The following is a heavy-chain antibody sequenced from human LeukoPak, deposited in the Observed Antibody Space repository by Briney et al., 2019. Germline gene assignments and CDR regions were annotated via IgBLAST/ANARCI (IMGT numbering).Heavy chain of an antibody. CDR2: VGYEGVHK. V-gene: IGHV3-30*02. D-gene: IGHD4-23*01. CDR1: GFTFNNFG. Sequence: GGSLRLSCAASGFTFNNFGMHWVRQAPGKGLEWVSFVGYEGVHKYYADSVKGRFTISKDNSKATLYLQMNSLRPEDTAVYYCAKDLHGGYSSDYWGQGTLVTVFS. J-gene: IGHJ4*02. CDR3: AKDLHGGYSSDY.